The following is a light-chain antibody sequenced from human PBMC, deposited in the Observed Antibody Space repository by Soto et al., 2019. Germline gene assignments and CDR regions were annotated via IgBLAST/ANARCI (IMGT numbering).Light chain of an antibody. CDR1: QSVNSN. V-gene: IGKV3-15*01. CDR3: QQYDTYWT. Sequence: ETMMTQSPATLSVSPGERATLSFRASQSVNSNLAWYQQKLGQAPRVLIFGASTRATGIPARFSGSGSGTEFSITINSLQSEDFATYYCQQYDTYWTFGQGTKVDIK. J-gene: IGKJ1*01. CDR2: GAS.